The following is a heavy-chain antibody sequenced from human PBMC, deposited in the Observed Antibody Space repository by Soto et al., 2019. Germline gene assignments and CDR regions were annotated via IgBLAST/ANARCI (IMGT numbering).Heavy chain of an antibody. J-gene: IGHJ5*02. Sequence: QVQLGQSGAEVKKPRASVKVSCKASGYNFTSYGISWGRQAPGQGLEWLGWIIAYTGNTNYAQKLQGRVPMTTDTSTSTAYMELRSLRSDDTAVYYCARDRGRDGYNWWPNHTWFDPWGHGTLVTFSA. CDR2: IIAYTGNT. D-gene: IGHD5-12*01. V-gene: IGHV1-18*01. CDR3: ARDRGRDGYNWWPNHTWFDP. CDR1: GYNFTSYG.